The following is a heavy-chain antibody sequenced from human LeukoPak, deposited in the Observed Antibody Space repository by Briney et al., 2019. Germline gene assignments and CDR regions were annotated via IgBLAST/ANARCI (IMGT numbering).Heavy chain of an antibody. D-gene: IGHD3-10*01. CDR1: GGSISSYY. Sequence: SETLSLTCTVSGGSISSYYWSWIRQPPGKGLEWIGYIYYSGSTNYNPSLKSRVTISVDTSKNQFSVKLSSVTAADTAVYYCAREMSMVRGVIPAYYFDYWGQGTLVTVSS. CDR2: IYYSGST. CDR3: AREMSMVRGVIPAYYFDY. J-gene: IGHJ4*02. V-gene: IGHV4-59*01.